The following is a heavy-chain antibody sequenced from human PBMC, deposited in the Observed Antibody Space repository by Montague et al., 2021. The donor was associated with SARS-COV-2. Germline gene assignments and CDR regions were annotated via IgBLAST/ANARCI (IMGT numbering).Heavy chain of an antibody. CDR3: ERVLSYCGGDRYGWYFDL. CDR1: GGSISSSSHY. J-gene: IGHJ2*01. D-gene: IGHD2-21*02. Sequence: SETLSLTCTVSGGSISSSSHYWGWIRQPPGKGLEWIGSVYYSGSTYYNPSLKSRVTISVDTSKNQFSLKLSSVAAADTAVDYCERVLSYCGGDRYGWYFDLLGRGTLSLSPQ. CDR2: VYYSGST. V-gene: IGHV4-39*01.